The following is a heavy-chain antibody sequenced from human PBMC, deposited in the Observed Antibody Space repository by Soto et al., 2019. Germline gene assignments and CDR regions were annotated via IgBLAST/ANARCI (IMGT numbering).Heavy chain of an antibody. D-gene: IGHD3-3*01. CDR1: GYTFTGYY. CDR3: ARGCYDFWSGYWFDP. CDR2: INPNSGGT. J-gene: IGHJ5*02. V-gene: IGHV1-2*02. Sequence: ASVKVSCKASGYTFTGYYMHWVRQAPGQGLEWMGWINPNSGGTNYAQKFQGRVTMTRDTSISTAYMEPSRLRSDDTAVYYCARGCYDFWSGYWFDPWGQGTLVTVSS.